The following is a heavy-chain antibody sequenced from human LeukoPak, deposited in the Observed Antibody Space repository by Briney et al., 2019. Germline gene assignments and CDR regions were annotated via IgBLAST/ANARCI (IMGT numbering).Heavy chain of an antibody. CDR3: ARLLGREGYYYMDV. CDR2: IYTSGST. D-gene: IGHD1-26*01. V-gene: IGHV4-4*07. CDR1: GGSISSYY. Sequence: SETLSLTCTVSGGSISSYYWSWIRQPAGKGLEWIGRIYTSGSTNYNPSLKSRVTISVDTSKNQFSLKLSSVTAADTAVYYCARLLGREGYYYMDVWGKGTTVTVSS. J-gene: IGHJ6*03.